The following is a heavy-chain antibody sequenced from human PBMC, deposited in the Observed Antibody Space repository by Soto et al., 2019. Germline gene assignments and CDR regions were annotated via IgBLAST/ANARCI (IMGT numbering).Heavy chain of an antibody. J-gene: IGHJ4*02. CDR1: GFTLSSRW. D-gene: IGHD2-15*01. CDR3: ARDQDTYGQAVFDS. Sequence: EVQLVESGGGLVQPGGSLRLSCVVSGFTLSSRWMHWVRQTPGKGLVWVSRIKTDGSTTNYADSVKGRCTISRDNAKNTLYLHLTDLRPEDTAIYYCARDQDTYGQAVFDSWGQGTLVTVSS. CDR2: IKTDGSTT. V-gene: IGHV3-74*01.